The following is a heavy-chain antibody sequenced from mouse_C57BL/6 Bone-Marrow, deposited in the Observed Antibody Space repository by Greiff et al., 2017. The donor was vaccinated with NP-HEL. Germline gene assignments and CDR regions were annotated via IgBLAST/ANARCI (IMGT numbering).Heavy chain of an antibody. CDR3: AREDYGSSWGFAY. V-gene: IGHV1-64*01. D-gene: IGHD1-1*01. J-gene: IGHJ3*01. CDR2: IHPNSGST. Sequence: QVQLQQPGAELVKPGASVKLSCTASGYTFTSYWMHWVQQRPGQGLEWIGMIHPNSGSTNYNEKFKSKATLTVDKSYSTAYMQLSSLTSEDSAVYYCAREDYGSSWGFAYGGRGTRVTVSA. CDR1: GYTFTSYW.